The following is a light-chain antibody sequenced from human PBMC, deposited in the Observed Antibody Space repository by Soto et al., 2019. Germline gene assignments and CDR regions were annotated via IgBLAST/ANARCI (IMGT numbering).Light chain of an antibody. CDR3: RQYGSSPPT. CDR2: GAS. V-gene: IGKV3-20*01. CDR1: QSVSSSY. Sequence: EIVLTQSPGTLSLSPGERATLSCRASQSVSSSYLAWYQQKPGQAPRLLIYGASSRATGIPDRFSGSRSGTDITLTISSLEPEDFAVYYCRQYGSSPPTFGGGIQVE. J-gene: IGKJ4*01.